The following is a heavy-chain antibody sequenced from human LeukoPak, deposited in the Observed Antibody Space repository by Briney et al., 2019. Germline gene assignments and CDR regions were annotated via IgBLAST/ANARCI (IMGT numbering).Heavy chain of an antibody. CDR2: IYYDGSA. V-gene: IGHV4-39*07. D-gene: IGHD3-16*01. J-gene: IGHJ4*02. CDR1: GGSITSSSHY. CDR3: ARVHRRGGRYY. Sequence: PPETLSLTCTVSGGSITSSSHYWGWIRQPPGQGLQWIGLIYYDGSAYYNLSLKSRLTISIDTSKSQFSLQLSSVTAADTAVYYCARVHRRGGRYYWGQGTLVTVSS.